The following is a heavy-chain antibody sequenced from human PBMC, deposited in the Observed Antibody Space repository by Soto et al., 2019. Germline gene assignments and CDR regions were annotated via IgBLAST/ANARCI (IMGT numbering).Heavy chain of an antibody. CDR3: ASTLNSGYDYSFDY. V-gene: IGHV4-39*01. CDR2: IYYSGST. Sequence: SGTLSLTCTVSGGSISSSSYYWGWIRQPPGKGLEWIGSIYYSGSTYYNPSLKSRVTISVDTSKNQFTLKLSSVSAADTAVYYCASTLNSGYDYSFDYWGQGTLVTVSS. CDR1: GGSISSSSYY. D-gene: IGHD5-12*01. J-gene: IGHJ4*02.